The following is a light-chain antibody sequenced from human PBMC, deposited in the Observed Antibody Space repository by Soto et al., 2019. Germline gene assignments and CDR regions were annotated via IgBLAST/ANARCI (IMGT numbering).Light chain of an antibody. CDR3: QQYHSDSYI. J-gene: IGKJ2*01. CDR2: DAS. V-gene: IGKV1-5*01. CDR1: QSISSW. Sequence: DIQMTQSPSTLSASVGDRVTITCRASQSISSWGAWYQQKPGKAPKLLIYDASRLESGVPSRFSGRRSGTLFTLTIRSLQPDDFATYHCQQYHSDSYIFGQGTKLDIK.